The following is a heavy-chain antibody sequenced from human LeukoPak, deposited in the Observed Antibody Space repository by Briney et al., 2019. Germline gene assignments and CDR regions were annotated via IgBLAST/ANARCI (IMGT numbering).Heavy chain of an antibody. CDR1: GFTFSSYE. Sequence: GSLRLSCAASGFTFSSYEMNWVRQLPGKGLEWIGSIYYSGSTYYNPSLKSRVTISIDTSKNQFSLKLSSVTAADTAVYYCARVHDGYNYYWGQGTLVTVSS. J-gene: IGHJ4*02. D-gene: IGHD5-24*01. V-gene: IGHV4-38-2*01. CDR2: IYYSGST. CDR3: ARVHDGYNYY.